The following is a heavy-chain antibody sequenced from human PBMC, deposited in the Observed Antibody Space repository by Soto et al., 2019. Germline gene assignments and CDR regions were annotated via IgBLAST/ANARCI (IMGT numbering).Heavy chain of an antibody. V-gene: IGHV3-73*01. CDR2: IRDKRNNYAT. D-gene: IGHD3-3*02. J-gene: IGHJ6*02. Sequence: GGSLRLSCAASGFTFSYSAIHWVRQASGKGLEWVGRIRDKRNNYATAYAASVKGRFTVSRDDSKSTAFLQMSSLETEDTAVYYCTTLASAYRNFDGVEVWGQGTTVTVSS. CDR1: GFTFSYSA. CDR3: TTLASAYRNFDGVEV.